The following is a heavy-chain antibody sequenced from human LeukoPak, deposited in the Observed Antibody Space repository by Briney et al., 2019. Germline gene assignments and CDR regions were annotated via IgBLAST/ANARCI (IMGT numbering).Heavy chain of an antibody. V-gene: IGHV4-59*01. CDR3: ARDSSSSSMSYFDY. D-gene: IGHD6-6*01. J-gene: IGHJ4*02. CDR2: IYYSGST. CDR1: GGSISSYY. Sequence: PSETLSLTCTVSGGSISSYYWSWIRQPPGKGLEWIGYIYYSGSTNYNPSLKSRVTISVDTSKNQFSLKLSSVTAADTAVYYCARDSSSSSMSYFDYWGQGTLVTVSS.